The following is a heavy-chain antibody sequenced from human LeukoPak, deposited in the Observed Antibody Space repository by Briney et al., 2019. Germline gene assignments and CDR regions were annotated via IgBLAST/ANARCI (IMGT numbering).Heavy chain of an antibody. CDR1: GDSISSGYY. V-gene: IGHV4-38-2*02. CDR2: IYNSGST. CDR3: ASVTVTTLKFDY. J-gene: IGHJ4*02. Sequence: PSETLSLTCTVSGDSISSGYYWGWIRQAPGKGLEWIGSIYNSGSTYYNPSLKSRVTISVDTSKNQFSLKLSSVTAADTAVYYCASVTVTTLKFDYWGQGTLVTVSS. D-gene: IGHD4-17*01.